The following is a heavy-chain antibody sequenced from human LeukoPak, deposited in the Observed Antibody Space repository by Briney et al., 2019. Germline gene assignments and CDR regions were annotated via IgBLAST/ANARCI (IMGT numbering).Heavy chain of an antibody. CDR3: ATYSGYDRIFDY. J-gene: IGHJ4*02. D-gene: IGHD5-12*01. CDR1: GFTFSTYG. V-gene: IGHV3-48*01. CDR2: ISGSSSAI. Sequence: PGGSLRLSCAASGFTFSTYGMSWVRQAPGKGLEWLSYISGSSSAINYADSVKGRFTISRDSAKNSLFLQMNSLRVEDTAVYYCATYSGYDRIFDYWGQGTLVTVSS.